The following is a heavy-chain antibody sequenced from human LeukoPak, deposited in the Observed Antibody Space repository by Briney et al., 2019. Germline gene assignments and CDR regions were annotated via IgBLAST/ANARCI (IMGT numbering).Heavy chain of an antibody. CDR2: IYTSGTT. Sequence: SETLSLTCTVSGGSVSSVSSYWTWIRQPAGKGLEWIGRIYTSGTTNYNPSLKSRVTISVDTSKNQFSLKLSSVTASDTAVYYCARDRGLERLMGWFDPWGQGTLVTVSS. J-gene: IGHJ5*02. D-gene: IGHD1-1*01. CDR1: GGSVSSVSSY. CDR3: ARDRGLERLMGWFDP. V-gene: IGHV4-61*10.